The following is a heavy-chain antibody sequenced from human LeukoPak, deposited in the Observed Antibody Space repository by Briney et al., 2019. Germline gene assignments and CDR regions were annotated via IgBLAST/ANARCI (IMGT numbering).Heavy chain of an antibody. CDR2: IRGKPYGGST. V-gene: IGHV3-49*03. CDR3: TRESGDYT. CDR1: GFTFGDYT. J-gene: IGHJ5*02. D-gene: IGHD4-17*01. Sequence: GGSLRLSCIASGFTFGDYTVSWFRQAPGKGLEWLGFIRGKPYGGSTAYAASVKGRFTISRDDSKTIAYLQMDSLKTEDTAVYYCTRESGDYTWGQGTLVTVSS.